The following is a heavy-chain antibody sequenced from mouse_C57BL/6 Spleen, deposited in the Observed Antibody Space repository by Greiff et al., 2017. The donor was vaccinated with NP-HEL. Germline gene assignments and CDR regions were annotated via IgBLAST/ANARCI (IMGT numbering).Heavy chain of an antibody. CDR1: GFTFSSYA. V-gene: IGHV5-9-1*02. D-gene: IGHD2-2*01. CDR3: TSMVTTTFFDY. Sequence: EVQVVESGEGLVKPGGSLKLSCAASGFTFSSYAMSWVRQTPEKRLEWVAYISSGGDYIYYADTVKGRFTISRDNARNTLYLQMSSLKSEDTAMYYCTSMVTTTFFDYWGQGTTLTVSS. J-gene: IGHJ2*01. CDR2: ISSGGDYI.